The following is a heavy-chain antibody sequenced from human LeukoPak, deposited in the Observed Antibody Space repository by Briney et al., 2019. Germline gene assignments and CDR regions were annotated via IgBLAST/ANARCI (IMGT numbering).Heavy chain of an antibody. CDR3: ARIYGSGRGDAFDI. CDR1: GYTFTDYY. D-gene: IGHD3-10*01. J-gene: IGHJ3*02. CDR2: ADPEDGET. V-gene: IGHV1-69-2*01. Sequence: ASVKVSCKVSGYTFTDYYMHWVQQAPGKGLEWMGLADPEDGETIYAEKFQGRVTITADTSTDTAYMELSSLRSEDTAVYYCARIYGSGRGDAFDIWGQGTMVTVSS.